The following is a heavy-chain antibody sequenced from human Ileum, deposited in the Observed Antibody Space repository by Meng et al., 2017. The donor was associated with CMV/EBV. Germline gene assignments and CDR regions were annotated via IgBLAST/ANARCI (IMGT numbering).Heavy chain of an antibody. J-gene: IGHJ4*02. D-gene: IGHD6-6*01. CDR2: INYTGNT. Sequence: HVQLQQWGACMLKASETLSLTWAVYGGSLSGYYWSWIRQPPDKGLEWIAEINYTGNTWFNPALKSRITMSIDPSANQLSLKLTSVTAADAAVYYCARGWVHSASSLHFDYWSQGTLVTVSS. CDR1: GGSLSGYY. CDR3: ARGWVHSASSLHFDY. V-gene: IGHV4-34*01.